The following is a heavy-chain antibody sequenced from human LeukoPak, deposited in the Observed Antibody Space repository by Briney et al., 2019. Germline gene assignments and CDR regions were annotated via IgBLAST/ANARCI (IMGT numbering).Heavy chain of an antibody. CDR2: INSDGSST. Sequence: GGSLRLSCAASGFIFSSNWMHWVRQAPGKGLVWVSRINSDGSSTSYADSVKGRFTISRDNAKNTLYLQMNSLRAEDTAVYYCARESAGAVAGSDLYYYYGMDVWGQGTTVTVSS. V-gene: IGHV3-74*01. CDR1: GFIFSSNW. J-gene: IGHJ6*02. D-gene: IGHD6-19*01. CDR3: ARESAGAVAGSDLYYYYGMDV.